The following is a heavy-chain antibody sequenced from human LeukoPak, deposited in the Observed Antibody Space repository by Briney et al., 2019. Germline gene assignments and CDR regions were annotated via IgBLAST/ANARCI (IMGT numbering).Heavy chain of an antibody. CDR1: GFTFSSYT. CDR2: ITHDNNYI. J-gene: IGHJ5*02. D-gene: IGHD2-2*02. Sequence: GGSLRLSCAGSGFTFSSYTMNWVRQAPGKGLEWVSSITHDNNYISYADSVKGRFTISRDNDKNSLYLQMNSLRSEDTAFYHCARDRCSSTSCYNTPNWFDPWGQGTLVTVSS. CDR3: ARDRCSSTSCYNTPNWFDP. V-gene: IGHV3-21*04.